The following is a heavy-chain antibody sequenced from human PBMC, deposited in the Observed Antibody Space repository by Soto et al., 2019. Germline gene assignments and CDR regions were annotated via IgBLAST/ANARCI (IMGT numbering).Heavy chain of an antibody. CDR2: IIPILGIA. V-gene: IGHV1-69*02. J-gene: IGHJ5*02. CDR1: GGTFSSYT. CDR3: AREWKQNHCSGGSCYPYNWFDP. Sequence: ASVKVSCKASGGTFSSYTISWVRQAPGQGLEWMGRIIPILGIANYAQKFQGRVTITADKSTSTAYMELSSLRSEDTAVYYCAREWKQNHCSGGSCYPYNWFDPWGQGTLVTVSS. D-gene: IGHD2-15*01.